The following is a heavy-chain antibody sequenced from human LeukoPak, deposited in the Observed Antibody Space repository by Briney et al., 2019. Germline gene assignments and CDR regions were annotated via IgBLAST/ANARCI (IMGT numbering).Heavy chain of an antibody. V-gene: IGHV3-21*01. D-gene: IGHD3-3*01. J-gene: IGHJ6*03. CDR1: GFTFTSYT. CDR2: ISSISSYI. Sequence: PRRSLRLSCAGSGFTFTSYTMNWVRQAPGKGLEWISSISSISSYIYYTDSVKGRFTISRDNAKNSLYLQMNSLRAEDTAVYYCARGNKVLRDYYYMDVWGKGTTVTVSS. CDR3: ARGNKVLRDYYYMDV.